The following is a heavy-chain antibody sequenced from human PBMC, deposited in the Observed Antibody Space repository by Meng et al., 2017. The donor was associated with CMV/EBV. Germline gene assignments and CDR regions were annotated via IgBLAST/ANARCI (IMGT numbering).Heavy chain of an antibody. Sequence: SVKVSCKASGGTFSSYAISWVRQAPGQGLEWMGGIIPIFGTANYAQKFQGRVTITTDESTSKAYMELSSLRSEDTAVYYCARDSPPLDYYDSSGQGGYYYGMDVWGQGTTVTVSS. CDR3: ARDSPPLDYYDSSGQGGYYYGMDV. V-gene: IGHV1-69*05. D-gene: IGHD3-22*01. J-gene: IGHJ6*02. CDR1: GGTFSSYA. CDR2: IIPIFGTA.